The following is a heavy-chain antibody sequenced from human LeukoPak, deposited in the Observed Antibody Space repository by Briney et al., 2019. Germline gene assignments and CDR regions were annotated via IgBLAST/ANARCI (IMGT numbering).Heavy chain of an antibody. V-gene: IGHV4-61*02. CDR3: ASARDGYNWSY. D-gene: IGHD5-24*01. J-gene: IGHJ4*02. Sequence: SETLSLTCTVSGGSISSGSYYWSWIRQPAGKGLERIGRIYTSGSTNYNPSLKSRVTISVDTSKNQFSLKLSSVTAADTAVYYCASARDGYNWSYWGQGTLVTVSS. CDR1: GGSISSGSYY. CDR2: IYTSGST.